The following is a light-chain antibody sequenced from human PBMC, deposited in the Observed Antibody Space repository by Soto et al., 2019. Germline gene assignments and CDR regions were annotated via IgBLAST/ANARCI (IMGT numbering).Light chain of an antibody. CDR1: QDINSY. Sequence: IQLTQSPPSLSASVGDRVTIACRARQDINSYLAWYQQKPGKAPNLLIYAGTSLQSGVPSRFSGSGSGTEFTLTISSLQPEDFATYYCQQLHVYPSTFGGGTKVDIK. CDR3: QQLHVYPST. J-gene: IGKJ4*01. CDR2: AGT. V-gene: IGKV1-9*01.